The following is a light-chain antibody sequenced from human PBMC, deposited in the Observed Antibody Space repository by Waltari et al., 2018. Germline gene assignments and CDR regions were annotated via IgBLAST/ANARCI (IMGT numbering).Light chain of an antibody. CDR2: EGS. V-gene: IGLV2-23*01. J-gene: IGLJ1*01. Sequence: QSALTQPASVSGSPGQSITISCTGISSDVGSYNLVSWYQQHPGKAPKPMIYEGSKRPSGVSNRFSGSKSGNTASLTISGLQAEDEADYYCCSYAGSTTRYVFGTGTKVTVL. CDR3: CSYAGSTTRYV. CDR1: SSDVGSYNL.